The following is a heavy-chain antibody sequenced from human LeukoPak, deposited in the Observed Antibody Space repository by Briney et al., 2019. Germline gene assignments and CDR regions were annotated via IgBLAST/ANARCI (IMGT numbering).Heavy chain of an antibody. Sequence: GGSLRLSCAASGFSVSGNFMGWVRQAPGRGLEWVSIIYSGGSPYYADSVRGRFTISRDNAKNSLYLQMNSLRAEDTAVYYCARGPRDGYNYPDYWGQGTLVTVSS. D-gene: IGHD5-24*01. J-gene: IGHJ4*02. CDR3: ARGPRDGYNYPDY. CDR2: IYSGGSP. CDR1: GFSVSGNF. V-gene: IGHV3-66*01.